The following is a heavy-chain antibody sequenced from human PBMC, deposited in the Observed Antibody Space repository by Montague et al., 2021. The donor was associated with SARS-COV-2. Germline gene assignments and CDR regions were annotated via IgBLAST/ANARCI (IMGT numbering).Heavy chain of an antibody. CDR3: ATLPSSITIFGVVQGYYFDD. CDR2: IYYSGST. D-gene: IGHD3-3*01. J-gene: IGHJ4*02. Sequence: SETLSLTCTVSGGSLLRSSYYWGWIRQPPGTFLEWIGSIYYSGSTYYTRALKSRVTISVDTSKNQFSLKLSSVTAAGTAVYYCATLPSSITIFGVVQGYYFDDWGQGTLVAVSS. CDR1: GGSLLRSSYY. V-gene: IGHV4-39*01.